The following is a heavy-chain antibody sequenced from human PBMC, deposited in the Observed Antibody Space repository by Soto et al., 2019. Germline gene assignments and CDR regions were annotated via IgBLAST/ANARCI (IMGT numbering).Heavy chain of an antibody. D-gene: IGHD3-16*02. CDR3: AKSPKYYDYVWGSYRYYFDY. V-gene: IGHV3-23*01. Sequence: GSLRLSCAASGFTFSSYAMSWVRQAPGKGLEWVSAISGSGGSTYYADSVKGRFTISRDNSKNTLYLQMNSLRAEDTAVYYCAKSPKYYDYVWGSYRYYFDYWGQGTLVTVSS. CDR2: ISGSGGST. CDR1: GFTFSSYA. J-gene: IGHJ4*02.